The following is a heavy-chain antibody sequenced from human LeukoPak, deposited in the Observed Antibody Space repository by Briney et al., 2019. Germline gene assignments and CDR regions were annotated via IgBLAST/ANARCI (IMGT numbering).Heavy chain of an antibody. D-gene: IGHD6-19*01. Sequence: TSETLSLTCAVYGGSFSGYYWSWIRQSPGKGLEWIGEINHSGSTNYNPSLKSRVTISVDTSKNQFSLKLSSVTAADTAVYSCARGLLWDGSGWLSRSFDPWGQGTLVTVSS. J-gene: IGHJ5*02. CDR2: INHSGST. CDR1: GGSFSGYY. V-gene: IGHV4-34*01. CDR3: ARGLLWDGSGWLSRSFDP.